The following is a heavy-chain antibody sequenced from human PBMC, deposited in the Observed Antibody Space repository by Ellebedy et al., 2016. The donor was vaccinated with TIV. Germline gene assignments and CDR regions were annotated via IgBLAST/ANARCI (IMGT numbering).Heavy chain of an antibody. CDR3: ARLQGSGKAYAIDV. D-gene: IGHD3-10*01. CDR2: IYYNGRT. J-gene: IGHJ6*02. Sequence: MLSETLSLTCNVSGAPMNNFYWTWIRQSPEKGLEWIGYIYYNGRTNYAPSLNTRVTISLDTSKKQFSLLLRSVTAADTAVYYCARLQGSGKAYAIDVWGQGSTVTVSS. V-gene: IGHV4-59*08. CDR1: GAPMNNFY.